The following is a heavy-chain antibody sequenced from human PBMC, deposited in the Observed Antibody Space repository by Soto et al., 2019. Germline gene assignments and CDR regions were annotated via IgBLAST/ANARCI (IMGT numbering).Heavy chain of an antibody. J-gene: IGHJ3*02. CDR2: MNPNSGNT. CDR3: ARDINFGQDGAFDI. Sequence: GASVNVSCKASGYTFTSYVINWVRLATGQGRECMGWMNPNSGNTGYAQKFQGRVTMTRNTSISTAYMELSSLRSEDTAVYYCARDINFGQDGAFDIWGQGTMVTVSS. V-gene: IGHV1-8*01. D-gene: IGHD1-1*01. CDR1: GYTFTSYV.